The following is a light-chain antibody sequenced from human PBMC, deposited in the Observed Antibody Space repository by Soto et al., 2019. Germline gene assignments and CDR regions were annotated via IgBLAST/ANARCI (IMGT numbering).Light chain of an antibody. V-gene: IGLV3-1*01. CDR1: KLGNKY. CDR3: QAWDSSTAV. CDR2: QDS. J-gene: IGLJ2*01. Sequence: SYELTQPPSVSVSPGQTVSITCSGDKLGNKYVCWYQQKPGQSPVVVIYQDSKRPSGIPERFSGSNSGNTATLTIRGTQAMDEADYYCQAWDSSTAVFGGGTKLTVL.